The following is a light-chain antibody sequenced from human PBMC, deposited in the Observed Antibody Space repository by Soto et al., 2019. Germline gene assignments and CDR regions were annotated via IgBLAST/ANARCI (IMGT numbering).Light chain of an antibody. CDR1: QGISNY. CDR3: QKYNLAPT. J-gene: IGKJ3*01. V-gene: IGKV1-27*01. CDR2: SAS. Sequence: QLTQSPSSLSASVGDSVTITCRANQGISNYLAWYQKKPGKVPKLLIYSASTLQSGVPSRFSGNISGPDFTLTISGLKPEDFATYYCQKYNLAPTFGPGTKVDFK.